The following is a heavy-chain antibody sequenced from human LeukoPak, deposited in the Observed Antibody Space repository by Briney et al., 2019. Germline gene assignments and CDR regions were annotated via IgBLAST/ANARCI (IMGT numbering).Heavy chain of an antibody. J-gene: IGHJ3*02. D-gene: IGHD3-3*01. CDR2: IYYSGST. CDR1: GGSVSSGSYY. Sequence: SETLSLTCTVSGGSVSSGSYYWSWTRQPPGKGLEWIGYIYYSGSTNYNPSLKSRVTISVDTSKNQFSLKLSSVTAADTAVYYCARERTVTIFGVDNDAFDIWGQGTMVTVSS. V-gene: IGHV4-61*01. CDR3: ARERTVTIFGVDNDAFDI.